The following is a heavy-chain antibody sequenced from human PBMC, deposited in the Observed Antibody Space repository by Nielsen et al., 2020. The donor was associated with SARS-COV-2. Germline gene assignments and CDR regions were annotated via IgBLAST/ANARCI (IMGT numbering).Heavy chain of an antibody. CDR1: GGTFSSYA. CDR2: IIPIFGTA. Sequence: VKVSCKASGGTFSSYAISWVRQAPGQGLEWMGGIIPIFGTANYAQKFQGRVTITADESTSTAYMELSSLRSEDTALYYCAKDAYFDWFGWPFDPWGQGTLVTVSS. V-gene: IGHV1-69*13. CDR3: AKDAYFDWFGWPFDP. J-gene: IGHJ5*02. D-gene: IGHD3-9*01.